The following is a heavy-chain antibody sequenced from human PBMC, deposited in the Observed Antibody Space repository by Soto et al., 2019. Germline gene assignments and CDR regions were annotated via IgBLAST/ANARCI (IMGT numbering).Heavy chain of an antibody. CDR3: AREINYSKYPRVIDY. V-gene: IGHV3-11*01. J-gene: IGHJ4*02. Sequence: PGGSLRLSCAASGFTFDNYYMSWIRQAPGKGLEWVSYISSSDGTTYYADSLKGRFTISRDNAKNSLYLQMNSLRAEDTAVYYCAREINYSKYPRVIDYWGQGTLVTVSS. D-gene: IGHD1-7*01. CDR1: GFTFDNYY. CDR2: ISSSDGTT.